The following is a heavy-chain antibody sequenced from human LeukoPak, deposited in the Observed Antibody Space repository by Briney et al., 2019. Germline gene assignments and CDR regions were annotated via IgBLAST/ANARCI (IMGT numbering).Heavy chain of an antibody. CDR1: GGSISGSSYQ. D-gene: IGHD5-18*01. CDR3: APTYSYTRGGYDY. J-gene: IGHJ4*02. CDR2: INYSWHT. Sequence: SETLSLTCTVSGGSISGSSYQWGWIRQPPGKGLEWIGSINYSWHTYYNPSLESRVTISVDSSKNQFSLKVTSVTAADTALYYCAPTYSYTRGGYDYWGPGTLVTVSS. V-gene: IGHV4-39*01.